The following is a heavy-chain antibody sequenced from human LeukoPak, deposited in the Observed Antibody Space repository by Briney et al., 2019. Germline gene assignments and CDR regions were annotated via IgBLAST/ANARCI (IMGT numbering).Heavy chain of an antibody. Sequence: PGRSLRLSCAASGFTFSSDSMNWGRQAAGKGLEWVSAISSSSSDRYYADSVKGRFTISRDNATISLYLQMNSLRAEDTAVYYCAREGERYYDILTGYPSCFDPWGQGTLVTVSS. D-gene: IGHD3-9*01. V-gene: IGHV3-21*01. CDR3: AREGERYYDILTGYPSCFDP. J-gene: IGHJ5*02. CDR1: GFTFSSDS. CDR2: ISSSSSDR.